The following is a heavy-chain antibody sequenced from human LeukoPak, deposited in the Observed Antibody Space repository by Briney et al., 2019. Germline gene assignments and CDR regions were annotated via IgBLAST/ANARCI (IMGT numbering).Heavy chain of an antibody. V-gene: IGHV3-33*01. CDR1: GFXFSGYG. Sequence: PGGSLRLSCAASGFXFSGYGMHWVRQAPGKGLEWVALIWYDRSSKYYANSVKGRFTISRDNAKKTLYLQMDSLRAEDTALYYCARSDYGTGRYAFYFDYWGQGTQVTVSS. CDR3: ARSDYGTGRYAFYFDY. CDR2: IWYDRSSK. D-gene: IGHD3-10*01. J-gene: IGHJ4*02.